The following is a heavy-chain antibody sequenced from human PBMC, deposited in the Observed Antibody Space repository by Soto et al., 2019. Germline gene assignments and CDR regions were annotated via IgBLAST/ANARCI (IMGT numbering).Heavy chain of an antibody. CDR3: ARTLSAYDY. J-gene: IGHJ4*02. Sequence: EVQVLESGGGLEQPGGSLRLSCAASGFTFSNYGMSWVRQAPGRGLEWVSAITNSGGSTYYADSVKGRFTISRDNSKNMLYLQLNSLRVEDTALYYRARTLSAYDYWGQGTLVTVSS. CDR1: GFTFSNYG. CDR2: ITNSGGST. V-gene: IGHV3-23*01. D-gene: IGHD5-12*01.